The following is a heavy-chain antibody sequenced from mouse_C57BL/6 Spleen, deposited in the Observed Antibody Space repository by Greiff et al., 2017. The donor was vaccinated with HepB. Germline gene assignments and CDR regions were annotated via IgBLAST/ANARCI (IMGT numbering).Heavy chain of an antibody. D-gene: IGHD2-4*01. V-gene: IGHV3-6*01. J-gene: IGHJ4*01. CDR2: ISYDGSN. CDR1: GYSITSGYY. Sequence: EVKLEESGPGLVKPSQSLSLTCSVTGYSITSGYYWNWIRQFPGNKLEWMGYISYDGSNNYNPSLKNRISITRDTSKNQFFLKLNSVTTEDTATYYCARGDYDMMDYWGQGTSVTVSS. CDR3: ARGDYDMMDY.